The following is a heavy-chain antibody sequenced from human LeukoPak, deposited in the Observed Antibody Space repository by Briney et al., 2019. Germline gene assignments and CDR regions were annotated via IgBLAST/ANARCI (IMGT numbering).Heavy chain of an antibody. D-gene: IGHD3-22*01. V-gene: IGHV4-59*11. CDR2: IYYSGST. J-gene: IGHJ4*02. CDR3: ARGYYYDSSGYYPTCFDY. CDR1: GGSNSRHH. Sequence: SETPSLTCTLSGGSNSRHHWSWIRQPPGKGLEWIGYIYYSGSTNYNPSLKSRVTISVDTSKNQFSLKLSSVTAADTAVYYCARGYYYDSSGYYPTCFDYWGQGTLVTVSS.